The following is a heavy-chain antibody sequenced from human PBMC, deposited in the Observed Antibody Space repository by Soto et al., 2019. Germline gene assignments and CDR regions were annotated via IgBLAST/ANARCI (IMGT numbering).Heavy chain of an antibody. J-gene: IGHJ3*02. CDR2: ISYDGSNT. Sequence: QVQLLESGGGVVQSGRSLRLSSAASGFIFSSYGMNWVRQAPGKGLEWVAVISYDGSNTYYAESVEGRFTISRDNSKNTLDLQINSLRPEDKAVYYCAKGGSGRCRNAFDSWGQGTVVSVSS. CDR1: GFIFSSYG. D-gene: IGHD1-26*01. CDR3: AKGGSGRCRNAFDS. V-gene: IGHV3-30*18.